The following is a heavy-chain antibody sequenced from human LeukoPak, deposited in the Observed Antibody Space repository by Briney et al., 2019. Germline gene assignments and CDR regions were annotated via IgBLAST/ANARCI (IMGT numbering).Heavy chain of an antibody. J-gene: IGHJ4*02. CDR3: ARRRDSGSLQHFDY. CDR2: INQDGSAK. CDR1: GFTFDTYW. D-gene: IGHD1-26*01. Sequence: GGSLRLSCAVTGFTFDTYWMSWVRQVPGKGLEWVANINQDGSAKYYVDSVKDRFTISRDNAKNSLYLQMNSLRAEDTAVYYCARRRDSGSLQHFDYWGQGTLVTVSS. V-gene: IGHV3-7*03.